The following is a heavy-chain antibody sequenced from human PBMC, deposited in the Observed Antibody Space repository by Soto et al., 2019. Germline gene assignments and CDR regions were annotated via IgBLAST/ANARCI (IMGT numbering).Heavy chain of an antibody. Sequence: QVQLVQSGAEVKKPGASVKVSCKASGYTFTSYAMHWVRQAPGQRLEWMGWINAGNGNTKYSQKFQGRVTITRDTSASTAYMELSSLRSEDTAVYYCARYRGIAAAGKSWFDPWGQGTLVTVSS. D-gene: IGHD6-13*01. J-gene: IGHJ5*02. CDR2: INAGNGNT. CDR1: GYTFTSYA. V-gene: IGHV1-3*01. CDR3: ARYRGIAAAGKSWFDP.